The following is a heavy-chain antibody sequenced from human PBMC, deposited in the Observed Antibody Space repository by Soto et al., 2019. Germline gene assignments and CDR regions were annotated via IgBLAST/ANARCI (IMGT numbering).Heavy chain of an antibody. J-gene: IGHJ4*02. V-gene: IGHV4-31*03. CDR2: TYYSWST. CDR1: GGSISSGGYY. D-gene: IGHD2-15*01. Sequence: QVQLQESGPGLVKPSQTLSLTCTVSGGSISSGGYYWSWIRQHPGKGLEWIGYTYYSWSTFHNPSHKSRITISIDTSKNQLSLKLSSVTAADTAVYYCARGYGSGGSCYSDNWGQGTLVTVSS. CDR3: ARGYGSGGSCYSDN.